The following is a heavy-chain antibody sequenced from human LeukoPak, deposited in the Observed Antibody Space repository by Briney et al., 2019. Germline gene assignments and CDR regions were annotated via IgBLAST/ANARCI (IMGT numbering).Heavy chain of an antibody. V-gene: IGHV3-21*01. D-gene: IGHD1-1*01. J-gene: IGHJ3*02. CDR1: GFTFSSYS. CDR3: ARDPALDGAFDI. Sequence: PGGSLRLSCAASGFTFSSYSMNWVRQAPGKGLEWVSSISSSSSYIHYADSVKGRFTISRDNAKNSLYLQMNSLRAEDTAVYYCARDPALDGAFDIWGQGTMVTVSS. CDR2: ISSSSSYI.